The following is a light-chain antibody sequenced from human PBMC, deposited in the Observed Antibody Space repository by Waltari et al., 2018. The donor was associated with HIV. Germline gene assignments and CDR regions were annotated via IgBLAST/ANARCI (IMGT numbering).Light chain of an antibody. V-gene: IGKV1-17*01. CDR1: QGIRTD. CDR2: DAS. J-gene: IGKJ1*01. Sequence: DVQVTQSPSALSASVGDRVPITCRASQGIRTDLGWFQQKPGKAPKRLIYDASSLQTGVPSRFSGSGYGREFTLTIRSLQPEDFADYYCLQYNSYPWTFGQGTKVEIK. CDR3: LQYNSYPWT.